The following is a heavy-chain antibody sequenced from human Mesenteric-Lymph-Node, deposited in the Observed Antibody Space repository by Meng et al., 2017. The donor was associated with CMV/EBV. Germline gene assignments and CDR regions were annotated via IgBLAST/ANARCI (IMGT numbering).Heavy chain of an antibody. D-gene: IGHD1-26*01. CDR2: IYSGGST. V-gene: IGHV3-66*02. CDR3: ARGGSNYVGYYYGMDV. Sequence: GESLKISCAASGFTVSSNFMSWVRQAPGKGLEWVSVIYSGGSTYYADSVKGRFTISRDNSKNTLYLQMNSLRPEDTAVYYCARGGSNYVGYYYGMDVLGQGTTVTVSS. J-gene: IGHJ6*02. CDR1: GFTVSSNF.